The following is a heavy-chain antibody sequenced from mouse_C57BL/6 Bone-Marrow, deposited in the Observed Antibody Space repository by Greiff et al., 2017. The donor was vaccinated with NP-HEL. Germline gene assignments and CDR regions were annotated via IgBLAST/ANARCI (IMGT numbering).Heavy chain of an antibody. J-gene: IGHJ1*03. Sequence: EVKLVESGPGLVKPSQSLSLTCSVTGYSITSGYYWNWIRQFPGNKLEWMGYISYDGSNNYNPSLKNRISITRDTSKNQFFLKLNSVTTEDTATYYCASSYYGSSYPWYFDVWGTGTTVTVSS. V-gene: IGHV3-6*01. CDR1: GYSITSGYY. CDR3: ASSYYGSSYPWYFDV. CDR2: ISYDGSN. D-gene: IGHD1-1*01.